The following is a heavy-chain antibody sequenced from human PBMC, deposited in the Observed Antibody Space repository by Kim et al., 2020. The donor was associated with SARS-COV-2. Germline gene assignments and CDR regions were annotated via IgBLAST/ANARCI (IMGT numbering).Heavy chain of an antibody. Sequence: ASVKVSCKVSGYTLTELSMHWVRQAPGKGLEWMGGFDPEDGETIYAQKFQGRVTMTEDTSTDTAYMELSSLRSEDTAVYYCAICSPAVAGTGGAFDIWGQGTMVTVSS. D-gene: IGHD6-19*01. V-gene: IGHV1-24*01. CDR3: AICSPAVAGTGGAFDI. J-gene: IGHJ3*02. CDR1: GYTLTELS. CDR2: FDPEDGET.